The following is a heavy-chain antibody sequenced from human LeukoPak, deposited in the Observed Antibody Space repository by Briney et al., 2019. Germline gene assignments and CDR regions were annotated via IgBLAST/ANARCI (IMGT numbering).Heavy chain of an antibody. J-gene: IGHJ6*03. CDR1: GFTFSSYS. D-gene: IGHD2-15*01. Sequence: GGSLRLSCAASGFTFSSYSMNWVRQAPGKGLEWLSYISGSSSTIYYAESVKGRFTISRDNAKNSQYLQMNSLGAEDTAVYYCARESLGYCSGSTCYYFYMDFWGKGTTVTVSS. V-gene: IGHV3-48*04. CDR3: ARESLGYCSGSTCYYFYMDF. CDR2: ISGSSSTI.